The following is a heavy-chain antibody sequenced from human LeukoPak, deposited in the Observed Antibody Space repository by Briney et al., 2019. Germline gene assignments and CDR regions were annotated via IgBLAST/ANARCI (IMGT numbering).Heavy chain of an antibody. D-gene: IGHD5-12*01. V-gene: IGHV3-15*01. J-gene: IGHJ4*02. CDR2: IKSKTDGGTT. Sequence: KSGGSLRLSCAASGFTFSNAWMSWVRQAPGKGLEWVGRIKSKTDGGTTDYAAPVKGRFTISRDDSKNTLYLQMNSLKTEDTAVYYCTTGARVVYFDYWGQGTLVTVSS. CDR1: GFTFSNAW. CDR3: TTGARVVYFDY.